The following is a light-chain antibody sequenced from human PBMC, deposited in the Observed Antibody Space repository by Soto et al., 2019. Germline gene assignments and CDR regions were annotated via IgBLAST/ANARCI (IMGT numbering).Light chain of an antibody. CDR2: EGS. CDR3: CSYAGSSTFYA. Sequence: QSVLTQPASVSGSPGQSITISCTGTSSDFGSYNLVSWYQQHPGRAPKLMIYEGSERPSGVSHRFSGSKSGNTASLTISGLQAEDEADYYCCSYAGSSTFYAFGTGTKVTVL. J-gene: IGLJ1*01. V-gene: IGLV2-23*01. CDR1: SSDFGSYNL.